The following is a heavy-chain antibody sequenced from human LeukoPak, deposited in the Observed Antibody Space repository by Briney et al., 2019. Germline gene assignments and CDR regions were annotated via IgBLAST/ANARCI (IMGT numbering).Heavy chain of an antibody. CDR2: ISGSGGST. Sequence: PGGSLRLSCAASGFTFSSYAMSWVRQAPGKGLEWVSGISGSGGSTYYADSVKGRFTISRDNSKNTLYLQMNSLRVEDTAVYYCAKVSGPDWNLDWFDPWGQGTLVTVSS. J-gene: IGHJ5*02. CDR1: GFTFSSYA. V-gene: IGHV3-23*01. CDR3: AKVSGPDWNLDWFDP. D-gene: IGHD1-7*01.